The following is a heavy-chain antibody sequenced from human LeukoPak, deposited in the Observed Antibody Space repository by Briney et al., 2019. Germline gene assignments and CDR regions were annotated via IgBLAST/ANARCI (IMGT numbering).Heavy chain of an antibody. CDR3: AKDLQIWDYYDTCGLGI. CDR1: GFTFSNYG. V-gene: IGHV3-23*01. CDR2: ISGDAGRT. D-gene: IGHD3-22*01. J-gene: IGHJ3*02. Sequence: GALRLSCAASGFTFSNYGLNWVRQAPGKGLEWVSGISGDAGRTYYADSVKGRFTVSRDISTNTLYLQMNTLRPEDTAVYYCAKDLQIWDYYDTCGLGIWGQGTMVTVSS.